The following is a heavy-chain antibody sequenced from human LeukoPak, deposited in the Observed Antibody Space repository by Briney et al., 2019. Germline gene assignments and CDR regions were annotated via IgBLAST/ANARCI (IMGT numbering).Heavy chain of an antibody. V-gene: IGHV4-59*01. CDR1: GGSISSCY. CDR3: ARGSRLWFGELTLDY. Sequence: SSETLSLTCTVSGGSISSCYWSWIRQPPGKGLEWIGYIYYSGSTNYNPSLKSRVTISVDTSKNQFSLKLSSVTAADTAVYYCARGSRLWFGELTLDYWGQGTLVTVSS. CDR2: IYYSGST. D-gene: IGHD3-10*01. J-gene: IGHJ4*02.